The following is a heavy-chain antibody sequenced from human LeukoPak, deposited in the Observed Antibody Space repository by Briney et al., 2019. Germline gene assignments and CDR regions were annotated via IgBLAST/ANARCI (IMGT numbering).Heavy chain of an antibody. Sequence: EASVKVSCNASGYTFTSYYMHWVRQAPGQGLEWMGKINPSGGSTSYAQKFQGRVTMTRNTSISTAYMELSSLRSEDTAVYYCARRSRWLQLTNWFDPWGQGTLVTVSS. CDR3: ARRSRWLQLTNWFDP. CDR1: GYTFTSYY. J-gene: IGHJ5*02. CDR2: INPSGGST. V-gene: IGHV1-46*01. D-gene: IGHD5-24*01.